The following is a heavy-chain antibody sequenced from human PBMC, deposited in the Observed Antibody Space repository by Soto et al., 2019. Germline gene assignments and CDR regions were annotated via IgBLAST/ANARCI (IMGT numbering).Heavy chain of an antibody. CDR1: GFTFSSYA. V-gene: IGHV3-30-3*01. J-gene: IGHJ4*02. D-gene: IGHD3-22*01. CDR2: ISYDGSKK. CDR3: ARDRDYDDISGYYC. Sequence: QVQLVESGGGVVQPGRSLRLSCAASGFTFSSYAMHWVRQAPGKGLEWGAVISYDGSKKYYAASVKGRFTISRDNSTNTLYLQMNSLSAENTAVYYCARDRDYDDISGYYCWGRGTLVTVSA.